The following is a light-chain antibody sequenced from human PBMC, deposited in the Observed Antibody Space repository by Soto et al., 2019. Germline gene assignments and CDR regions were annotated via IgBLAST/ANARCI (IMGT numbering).Light chain of an antibody. Sequence: EIVLTQSPVTLSLSPGERVTLSCRATQSVSIFLAWYQQKPGQAPSLLIYDASKRATGVPARFSGSGSGTDFTLTISSLEPEDFAVYYCQHRFNWPRTFGQGTKV. J-gene: IGKJ2*01. CDR2: DAS. CDR1: QSVSIF. CDR3: QHRFNWPRT. V-gene: IGKV3-11*01.